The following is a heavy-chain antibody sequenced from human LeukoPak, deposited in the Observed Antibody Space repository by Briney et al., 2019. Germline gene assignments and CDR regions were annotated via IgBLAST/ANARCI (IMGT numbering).Heavy chain of an antibody. Sequence: ASVKVSCKASGYTFTSYYMHWVRQAPGQGLEWMGIINPSGGSTSYAQKFQGSVTMTRDTSTSTVYMELSSLRSEDTAVYYCARGSADYDILTDYYFDYWGQGTLVTVSS. V-gene: IGHV1-46*01. CDR3: ARGSADYDILTDYYFDY. CDR1: GYTFTSYY. J-gene: IGHJ4*02. D-gene: IGHD3-9*01. CDR2: INPSGGST.